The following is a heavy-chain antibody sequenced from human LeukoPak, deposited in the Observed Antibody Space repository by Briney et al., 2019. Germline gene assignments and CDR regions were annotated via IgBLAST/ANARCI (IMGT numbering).Heavy chain of an antibody. CDR1: GDSVSSNSAA. J-gene: IGHJ6*03. V-gene: IGHV6-1*01. CDR2: TYYRSKWYN. CDR3: ARDLGYNSPYYYYYMDV. Sequence: SQTLSLTCAISGDSVSSNSAAWNWIRQSPSRGLEWLGRTYYRSKWYNDYAVSVKGRITINPDTSKNQFSLQLNSVTPEDTAVYYCARDLGYNSPYYYYYMDVWGKGTTVTVPS. D-gene: IGHD5-24*01.